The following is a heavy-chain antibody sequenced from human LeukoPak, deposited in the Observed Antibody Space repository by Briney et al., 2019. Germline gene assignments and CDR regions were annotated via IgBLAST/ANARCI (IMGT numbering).Heavy chain of an antibody. D-gene: IGHD3-10*01. CDR2: ISPSGDIT. J-gene: IGHJ4*02. CDR3: AKDDAWLRFGE. Sequence: GGSLRLSCAASGFTFSNHGMNWVRQAPGKGLEWVSGISPSGDITYYADSVKGRFTISRDNSKNTLYLEVISLTAEDTAVYYCAKDDAWLRFGEWSQGTLVTVSS. V-gene: IGHV3-23*01. CDR1: GFTFSNHG.